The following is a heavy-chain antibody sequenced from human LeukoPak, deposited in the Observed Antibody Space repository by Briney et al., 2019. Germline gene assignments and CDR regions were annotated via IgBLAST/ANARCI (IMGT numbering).Heavy chain of an antibody. J-gene: IGHJ4*02. Sequence: GSLRLSCAASGFSFSNYAMTWIRQPPGKGLEWIGSIYYSGSTYYNPSLKSRVTISVDTSKNQFSLKLSSVTAADTAVYYCARRPQWLVRRYFDYWGQGTLVTVSS. V-gene: IGHV4-39*01. CDR3: ARRPQWLVRRYFDY. D-gene: IGHD6-19*01. CDR2: IYYSGST. CDR1: GFSFSNYA.